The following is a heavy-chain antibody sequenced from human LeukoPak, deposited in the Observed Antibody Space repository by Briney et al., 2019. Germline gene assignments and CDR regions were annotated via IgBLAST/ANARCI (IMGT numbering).Heavy chain of an antibody. V-gene: IGHV3-30*03. CDR2: ISYDGSNK. J-gene: IGHJ3*02. D-gene: IGHD6-19*01. Sequence: GGSLRLSCAASGFTFDDYTMHWVRQAPGKGLEWVAVISYDGSNKYYADSVKGRFTISRDNSKNTLYLQMNSLRAEDTAVYYCASLAVAGTGDDAFDIWGQGTMVTVSS. CDR3: ASLAVAGTGDDAFDI. CDR1: GFTFDDYT.